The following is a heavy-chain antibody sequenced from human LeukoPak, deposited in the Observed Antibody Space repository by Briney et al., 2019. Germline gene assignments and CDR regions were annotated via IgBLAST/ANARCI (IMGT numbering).Heavy chain of an antibody. CDR3: ARSRGYFDY. CDR1: GGSISSYY. J-gene: IGHJ4*02. V-gene: IGHV4-4*09. Sequence: PSETLSLTCTVSGGSISSYYWSWIRQPPGKGLEWIGYIYTSGSTNYNPSLKSRVTISVDTSKNQFSLKLSSVTAADTAMYYCARSRGYFDYWGQGTLVTVSS. D-gene: IGHD3-10*01. CDR2: IYTSGST.